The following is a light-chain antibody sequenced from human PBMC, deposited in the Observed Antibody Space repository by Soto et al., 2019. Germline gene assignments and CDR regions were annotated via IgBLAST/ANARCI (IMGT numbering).Light chain of an antibody. CDR2: GTS. V-gene: IGKV3-20*01. J-gene: IGKJ1*01. CDR3: QQYESSPWT. CDR1: QSVSSSF. Sequence: IVLTQSPGPLSLSPGKRATLSCRSSQSVSSSFVAWFQQKPGQAPRLLIFGTSSRATGIPDRFGGSGSETDCTLTINGLEPEDVAMYFCQQYESSPWTLGQGTKVDIK.